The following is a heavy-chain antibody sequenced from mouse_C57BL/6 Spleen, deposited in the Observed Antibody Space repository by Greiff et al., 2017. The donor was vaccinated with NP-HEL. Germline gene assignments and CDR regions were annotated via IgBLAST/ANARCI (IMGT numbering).Heavy chain of an antibody. D-gene: IGHD2-1*01. J-gene: IGHJ4*01. CDR3: ARSVTTGDYAMDY. Sequence: EVKLVESGGGLVKPGGSLKLSCAASGFTFSDYGMHWVRQAPEKGLEWVAYISSGSSTIYYADTVKGRFTISRDNAKNTLFLQMTSLRSEDTAMYYCARSVTTGDYAMDYWGQGTSVTVSS. CDR2: ISSGSSTI. V-gene: IGHV5-17*01. CDR1: GFTFSDYG.